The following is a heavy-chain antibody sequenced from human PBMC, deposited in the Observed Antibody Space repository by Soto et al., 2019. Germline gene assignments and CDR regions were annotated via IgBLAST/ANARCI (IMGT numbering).Heavy chain of an antibody. CDR2: IIPILGIA. CDR1: GGTFSSYT. V-gene: IGHV1-69*02. Sequence: QVQLVQSGAEVKKPGSSVKVSCKASGGTFSSYTISWVRQAPGQGLEWMGRIIPILGIANYAQKFQGRVTITADKSTSTADMELSSLRSEDTAVYYCATSYDKTNFDYWGQGTLVTVSS. J-gene: IGHJ4*02. CDR3: ATSYDKTNFDY. D-gene: IGHD5-12*01.